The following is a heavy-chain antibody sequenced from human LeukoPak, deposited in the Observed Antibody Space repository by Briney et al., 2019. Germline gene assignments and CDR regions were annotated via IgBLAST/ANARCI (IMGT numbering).Heavy chain of an antibody. D-gene: IGHD6-13*01. J-gene: IGHJ5*02. Sequence: GGSLRLSCEASGFTFSSYWMNWVRQAPGKGPEWVASIKEDGSQRYYVDSVKGRFTISRDNAMNSLYLQMNSLRAEDTATYYCARGIAAAGRILDPWGQGTLVPVSS. CDR2: IKEDGSQR. CDR3: ARGIAAAGRILDP. CDR1: GFTFSSYW. V-gene: IGHV3-7*04.